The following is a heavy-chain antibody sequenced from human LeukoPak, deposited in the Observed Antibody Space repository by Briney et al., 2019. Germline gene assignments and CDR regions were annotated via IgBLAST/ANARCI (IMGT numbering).Heavy chain of an antibody. V-gene: IGHV3-23*01. CDR3: TSRPATIPYYFDF. D-gene: IGHD2-2*02. CDR1: GFTLSSYN. J-gene: IGHJ4*02. Sequence: GGSLRLSCVASGFTLSSYNMKWVRQAPGRGLEWVSGISGSGGGTYYADSVKGRFTISRDDSKNTLYLQMNSLRAEDTAIYYCTSRPATIPYYFDFWGQGTLVTVSS. CDR2: ISGSGGGT.